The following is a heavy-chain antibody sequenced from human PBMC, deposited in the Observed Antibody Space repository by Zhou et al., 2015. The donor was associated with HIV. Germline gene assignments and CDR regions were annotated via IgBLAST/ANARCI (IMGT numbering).Heavy chain of an antibody. CDR1: GYTFTGYY. V-gene: IGHV1-2*02. Sequence: QVQLVQSGAEVKKPGASVKVSCKASGYTFTGYYMHWVRQAPGQGLEWMGWINPNSGGTNYAQKFQGRVTMTRDTSISTAYMELSRLRSDDTAVYYCARDPYLGGGVYYFDYWGQGTLVHRLL. CDR2: INPNSGGT. J-gene: IGHJ4*02. CDR3: ARDPYLGGGVYYFDY. D-gene: IGHD3-3*01.